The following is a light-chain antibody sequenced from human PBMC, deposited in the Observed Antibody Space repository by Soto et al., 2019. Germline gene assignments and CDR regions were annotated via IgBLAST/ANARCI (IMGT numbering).Light chain of an antibody. V-gene: IGLV2-14*03. J-gene: IGLJ2*01. CDR2: DVR. Sequence: QSVLTQPASVSGSPGQSITISCTGTSSDVGGHNFVSWYQQHPGRAPKLMIYDVRNRPSGVSNRFSGSKSANTASLVISGLQAEDEADYYCSSYSSSDTLVFGGGTKLTVI. CDR3: SSYSSSDTLV. CDR1: SSDVGGHNF.